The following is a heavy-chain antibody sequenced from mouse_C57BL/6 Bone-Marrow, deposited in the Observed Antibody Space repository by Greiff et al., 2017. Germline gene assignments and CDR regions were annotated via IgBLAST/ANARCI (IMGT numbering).Heavy chain of an antibody. V-gene: IGHV5-16*01. CDR2: INYDGSST. J-gene: IGHJ4*01. Sequence: DVKLVESEGGLVQPGSSMKLSCTASGFTFSDYYMAWVRQVPEKGLEWVANINYDGSSTYYLDSLKSRFIISRDNAKNILYLQMSSLKSEDTATYYCARVPPYGSSFYYAMDYWGQGTSVTVSS. CDR3: ARVPPYGSSFYYAMDY. CDR1: GFTFSDYY. D-gene: IGHD1-1*01.